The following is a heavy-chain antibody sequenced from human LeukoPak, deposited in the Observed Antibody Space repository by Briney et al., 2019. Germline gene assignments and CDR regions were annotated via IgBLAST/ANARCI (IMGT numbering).Heavy chain of an antibody. Sequence: GESLKISCKGSGYSFSTYWIGWVRQKPGKGLEWMGIFHPGDSETRSSPSFQGLVTMSADQSITTAYLQWSSLKASDTAMYFCARTIAFYYDSSSYMDFWGQGTQVIVSS. D-gene: IGHD3-22*01. CDR1: GYSFSTYW. J-gene: IGHJ4*02. CDR3: ARTIAFYYDSSSYMDF. CDR2: FHPGDSET. V-gene: IGHV5-51*01.